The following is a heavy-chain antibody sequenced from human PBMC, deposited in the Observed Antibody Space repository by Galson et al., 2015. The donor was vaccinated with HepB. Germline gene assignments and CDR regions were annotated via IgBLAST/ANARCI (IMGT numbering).Heavy chain of an antibody. CDR1: GFIFKGYA. V-gene: IGHV3-23*01. D-gene: IGHD2-2*02. J-gene: IGHJ4*02. Sequence: SLRLSCAGSGFIFKGYALTWVRQAPGKGLQWVSGISGDTYGKYYTDSVKGRFTISRDNSNNRLYLQMTNMRADDTATYYCAKGRGWYTGFDSWGQGALVTVSS. CDR3: AKGRGWYTGFDS. CDR2: ISGDTYGK.